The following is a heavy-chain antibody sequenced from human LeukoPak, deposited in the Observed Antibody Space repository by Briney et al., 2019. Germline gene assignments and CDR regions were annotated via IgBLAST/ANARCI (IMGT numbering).Heavy chain of an antibody. V-gene: IGHV3-11*04. D-gene: IGHD3-3*01. Sequence: GGSLRLSCAASGFTFTDYYMNWIRQAPGKGLEWVSYISSSGSTIYYADSVKGRFTISRDNAKNSLYLQMNSLRAEDTAVYYCARQTIFGVAGVDYWGQGTLVTVSS. J-gene: IGHJ4*02. CDR2: ISSSGSTI. CDR3: ARQTIFGVAGVDY. CDR1: GFTFTDYY.